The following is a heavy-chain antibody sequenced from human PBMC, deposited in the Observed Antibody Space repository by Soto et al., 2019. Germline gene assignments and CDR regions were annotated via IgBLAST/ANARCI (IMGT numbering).Heavy chain of an antibody. J-gene: IGHJ6*02. V-gene: IGHV3-23*01. CDR2: NSNSGGST. CDR1: GFTFSSYS. Sequence: SLRLSCAASGFTFSSYSMTWLRQAPGKGLEWVSTNSNSGGSTYYINSVKGRFTISRDKSKNTLYLQMKSLRAEDTAVYYCARNLEYYDSSGYLGYYGMDVWGQGTTVTVSS. CDR3: ARNLEYYDSSGYLGYYGMDV. D-gene: IGHD3-22*01.